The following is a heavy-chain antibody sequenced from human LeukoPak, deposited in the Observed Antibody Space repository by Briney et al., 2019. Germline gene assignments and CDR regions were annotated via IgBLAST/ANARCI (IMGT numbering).Heavy chain of an antibody. CDR3: ATANRYSLYTDV. CDR2: IYISGST. CDR1: GGSFSSYY. V-gene: IGHV4-4*07. J-gene: IGHJ6*03. D-gene: IGHD1-14*01. Sequence: PSETLSLTCTVSGGSFSSYYWSWIRQPAGKGLECIGRIYISGSTSYNPSLKSRVTMSVDTSKNQFTLRLSSVTAADTAVYYCATANRYSLYTDVWGKGTTVTVSS.